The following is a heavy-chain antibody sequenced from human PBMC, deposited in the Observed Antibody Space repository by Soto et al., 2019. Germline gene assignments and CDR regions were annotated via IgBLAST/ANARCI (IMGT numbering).Heavy chain of an antibody. J-gene: IGHJ6*02. D-gene: IGHD3-3*01. CDR2: TYYRSKWYN. V-gene: IGHV6-1*01. Sequence: PSQTLSLTCAISGDSVSSNSAAWNWIRQSPSRGLEWLGRTYYRSKWYNDYAVSVKSRITINPDTSKNQFSLQLNSVTPEDTAVYYCARDQGITTFGLYSMYYYVMDVWGQGTTVTVSS. CDR1: GDSVSSNSAA. CDR3: ARDQGITTFGLYSMYYYVMDV.